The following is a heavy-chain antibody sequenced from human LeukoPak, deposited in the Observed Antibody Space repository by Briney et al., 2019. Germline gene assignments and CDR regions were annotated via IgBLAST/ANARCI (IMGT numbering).Heavy chain of an antibody. J-gene: IGHJ3*02. CDR3: AKDRIAAAGTGDNDAFDI. D-gene: IGHD6-13*01. CDR1: GFTFSSYA. CDR2: ISGSGGST. V-gene: IGHV3-23*01. Sequence: PGGSLRLSCAASGFTFSSYAMSWVRQAPGGGLEWVSAISGSGGSTYYADSVKGRFTISRDNSKNTLYLQMNSLRAEDTAVYYCAKDRIAAAGTGDNDAFDIWGQGTMVTVSS.